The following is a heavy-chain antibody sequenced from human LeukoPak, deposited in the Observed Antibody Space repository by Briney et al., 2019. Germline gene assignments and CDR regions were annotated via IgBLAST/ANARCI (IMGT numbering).Heavy chain of an antibody. J-gene: IGHJ4*02. CDR3: ARDYSGDSSGYYPYYFDY. CDR1: GFTFSSYS. V-gene: IGHV3-21*01. CDR2: ISSSGSYT. Sequence: GGSLRLSYAASGFTFSSYSMNWVRQAPGKGLEWVSSISSSGSYTYYADSVKGRFTISRDNAKNSLYLQMNSLRAEDTAVYYCARDYSGDSSGYYPYYFDYWGQGTLVTVSS. D-gene: IGHD3-22*01.